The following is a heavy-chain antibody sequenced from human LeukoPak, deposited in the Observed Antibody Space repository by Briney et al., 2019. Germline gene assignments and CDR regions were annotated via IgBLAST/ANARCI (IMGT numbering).Heavy chain of an antibody. J-gene: IGHJ5*02. CDR1: GFTFSSYS. D-gene: IGHD6-13*01. CDR3: AWSIAAAGYNWFDP. Sequence: GGSLRLSCAASGFTFSSYSMNWVRQAPGKGLEWVSVIYSGGSTYYADSVKGRFTISRDNSKNTLYLQMNSLRAEDTAVYYCAWSIAAAGYNWFDPWGQGTLVTVSS. V-gene: IGHV3-66*01. CDR2: IYSGGST.